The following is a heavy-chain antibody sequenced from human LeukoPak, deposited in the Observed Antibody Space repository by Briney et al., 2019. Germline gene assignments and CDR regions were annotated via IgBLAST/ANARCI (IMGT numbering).Heavy chain of an antibody. D-gene: IGHD3-10*01. J-gene: IGHJ1*01. CDR2: ISYDGSNK. Sequence: GGSLRLSCAASGFTFSSYAMHWVRQAPGKGLEWVAVISYDGSNKYYADSVKGRFTISRDNSKNTLYLQMNSLRAEDTAVYYCARGSQYYYNSGSYDTEYFQHWGQGTLVTVSS. CDR1: GFTFSSYA. V-gene: IGHV3-30-3*01. CDR3: ARGSQYYYNSGSYDTEYFQH.